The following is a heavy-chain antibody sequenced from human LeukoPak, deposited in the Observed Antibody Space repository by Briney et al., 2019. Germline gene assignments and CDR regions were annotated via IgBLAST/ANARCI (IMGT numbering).Heavy chain of an antibody. Sequence: SETLSLTCTVSGGSISSGGYYWSWIRQHPGKGLEWIGYIYYSGSTYYNPSLRSRVTISVDTSKNQFSLKLSSVTAADTAVYYCVREVLSMIEVGYFDSWGQGTLVTVSS. V-gene: IGHV4-31*03. CDR3: VREVLSMIEVGYFDS. CDR2: IYYSGST. D-gene: IGHD3-22*01. J-gene: IGHJ4*02. CDR1: GGSISSGGYY.